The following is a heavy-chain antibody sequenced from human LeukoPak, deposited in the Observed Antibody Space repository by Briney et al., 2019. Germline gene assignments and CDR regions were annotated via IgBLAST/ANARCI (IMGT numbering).Heavy chain of an antibody. CDR2: INHSGST. Sequence: PSETLSLTCAVYGGSFSGYYWSWIRQPPGKGLEWIGEINHSGSTNYNPSLKSRVTISVDTSKNQFSLKLSSVTAADTAVYYCARDFAFDIWGQGTMVTVS. V-gene: IGHV4-34*01. CDR3: ARDFAFDI. CDR1: GGSFSGYY. J-gene: IGHJ3*02.